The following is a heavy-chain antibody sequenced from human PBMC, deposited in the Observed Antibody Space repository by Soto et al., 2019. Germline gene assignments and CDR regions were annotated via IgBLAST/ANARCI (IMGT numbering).Heavy chain of an antibody. V-gene: IGHV1-2*02. CDR1: GYTFTAYY. J-gene: IGHJ4*02. Sequence: QVQLVQSGAEVKKLGASVKVSCKASGYTFTAYYIHWVRQAPGQGLEWVGWINPNSGDTNYAQRFRGRVTMAGDTSVSTAYMDLTRLRSDDTALYYCARGGYTYGYGLDYWGQGTLVTVSS. CDR2: INPNSGDT. D-gene: IGHD5-18*01. CDR3: ARGGYTYGYGLDY.